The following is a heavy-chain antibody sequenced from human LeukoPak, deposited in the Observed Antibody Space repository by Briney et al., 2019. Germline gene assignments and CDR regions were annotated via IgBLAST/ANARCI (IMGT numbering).Heavy chain of an antibody. D-gene: IGHD6-19*01. CDR1: GISVTTSDG. J-gene: IGHJ4*02. CDR3: AAESERWLVRS. V-gene: IGHV4/OR15-8*02. Sequence: SETLSLTCDVSGISVTTSDGWSWVRQSPGKALEWLGHIYQNETTNYNPSLKSRVTISIDTSKNQFSLKLNSVTAADTAVYYCAAESERWLVRSWGQGTLVTVSS. CDR2: IYQNETT.